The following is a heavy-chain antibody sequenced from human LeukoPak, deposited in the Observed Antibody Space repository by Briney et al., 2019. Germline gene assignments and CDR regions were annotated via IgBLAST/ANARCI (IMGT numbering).Heavy chain of an antibody. V-gene: IGHV4-61*02. J-gene: IGHJ6*03. D-gene: IGHD3-3*01. CDR2: IYTSGST. CDR1: GGSISSGSYY. CDR3: ARLPPLRFLEWSPAYMDV. Sequence: KSSETLSLTCTVSGGSISSGSYYWSWIRQPAGKGLEWIGRIYTSGSTNHNPSLKSRVTISVDTSKRQFSLKLSSVTAADTAVYYCARLPPLRFLEWSPAYMDVWGKGTTVTVSS.